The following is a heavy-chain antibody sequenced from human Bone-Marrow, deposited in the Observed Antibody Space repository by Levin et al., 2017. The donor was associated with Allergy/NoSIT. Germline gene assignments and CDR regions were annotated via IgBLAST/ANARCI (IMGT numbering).Heavy chain of an antibody. D-gene: IGHD5-18*01. J-gene: IGHJ4*02. CDR3: ARSYPGASYYFDY. CDR2: INHSGST. V-gene: IGHV4-34*01. CDR1: GGSFRGYY. Sequence: SQTLSLPCAVYGGSFRGYYWSWIRQPPGKGLEWIGEINHSGSTNYNPSLKSRVTISVDTSKNQFSLKLSSVTAADTAVYYCARSYPGASYYFDYWGQGTLVTVSS.